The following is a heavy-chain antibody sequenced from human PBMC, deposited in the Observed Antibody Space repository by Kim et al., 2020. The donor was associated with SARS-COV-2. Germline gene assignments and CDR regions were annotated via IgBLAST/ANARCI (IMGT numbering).Heavy chain of an antibody. CDR3: AKGGSWCDY. CDR1: GFTFSNYA. V-gene: IGHV3-23*01. CDR2: ISSTGGDT. Sequence: GGSLRLSCVASGFTFSNYAMTWVRQTPEKGLEWVSAISSTGGDTFYADSVKGRFTVSRDNSRNTLYLQMNSLTAEDTALYYCAKGGSWCDYWGQGTLVT. J-gene: IGHJ4*02. D-gene: IGHD6-13*01.